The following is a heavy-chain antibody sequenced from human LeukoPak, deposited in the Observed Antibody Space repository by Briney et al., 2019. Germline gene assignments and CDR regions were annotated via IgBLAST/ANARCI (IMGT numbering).Heavy chain of an antibody. D-gene: IGHD3-10*01. CDR3: ARFERVRYYGSGRYFDY. J-gene: IGHJ4*02. Sequence: SETLSLTCAVYGGSFSGYYWSWIRQPPGKGLEWIGEINHSGSTNYNPSLKSRVTISVDTSKNQLSLKLSSVTAADTAVYYCARFERVRYYGSGRYFDYWGQGTLVTVSS. V-gene: IGHV4-34*01. CDR1: GGSFSGYY. CDR2: INHSGST.